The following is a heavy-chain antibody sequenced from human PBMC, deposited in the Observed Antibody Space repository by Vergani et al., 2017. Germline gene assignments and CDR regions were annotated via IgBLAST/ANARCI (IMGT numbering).Heavy chain of an antibody. V-gene: IGHV1-69*04. CDR3: ATAPDYGDNLLWDY. J-gene: IGHJ4*02. Sequence: QVQLVQSGAEVKKPGSSVKVSCKASGGTFSSYAISWVRQAPGQGLEWMGRIIPILGIANYAQKFQGRVTITADKSTSTAYMELSSLRSEDTAVYYCATAPDYGDNLLWDYWGQGTLVTVSS. CDR2: IIPILGIA. D-gene: IGHD4-17*01. CDR1: GGTFSSYA.